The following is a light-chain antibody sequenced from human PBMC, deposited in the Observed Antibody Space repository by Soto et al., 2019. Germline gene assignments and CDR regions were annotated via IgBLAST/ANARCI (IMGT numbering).Light chain of an antibody. CDR2: WAS. Sequence: DIVMTQSPDSLAVSLGERATINCKSRQTILYGSNNKNNLAWYQQIPGQPPKLLIYWASTRESGVPDRFSGSGSGTDFTLTISSLQAEDVAVYYCQQYYSTPQTFGQGTKVEIK. V-gene: IGKV4-1*01. CDR1: QTILYGSNNKNN. CDR3: QQYYSTPQT. J-gene: IGKJ1*01.